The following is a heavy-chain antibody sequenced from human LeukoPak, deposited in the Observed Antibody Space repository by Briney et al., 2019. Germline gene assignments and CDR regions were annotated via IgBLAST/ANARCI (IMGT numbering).Heavy chain of an antibody. Sequence: PGGSLRLSCAASGFTFSSYGMHWVRQAPGKGLEWVAVISYDGSNKYYADSVKGRFTISRDNSKNTLYLQMNSLRAEDTAVYYCAKGRWFGELPLDYFDYWGQGTLVTVSS. J-gene: IGHJ4*02. CDR2: ISYDGSNK. CDR3: AKGRWFGELPLDYFDY. CDR1: GFTFSSYG. D-gene: IGHD3-10*01. V-gene: IGHV3-30*18.